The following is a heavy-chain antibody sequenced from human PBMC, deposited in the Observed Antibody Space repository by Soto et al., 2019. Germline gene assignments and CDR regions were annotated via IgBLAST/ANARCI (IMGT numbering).Heavy chain of an antibody. CDR3: ARPIQYYFDTSAQSAWFDP. V-gene: IGHV1-69*12. D-gene: IGHD3-22*01. J-gene: IGHJ5*02. CDR2: IIPIFSTP. Sequence: QVQLVQSGAEVKKPGSSVKVSCKTSGGTFGSYAISWVRQAPGQGLEWMGGIIPIFSTPNYAQKFQGRVTITADESTRTAYMELSSLRSEDTAVYYCARPIQYYFDTSAQSAWFDPWGQGTLVTVSS. CDR1: GGTFGSYA.